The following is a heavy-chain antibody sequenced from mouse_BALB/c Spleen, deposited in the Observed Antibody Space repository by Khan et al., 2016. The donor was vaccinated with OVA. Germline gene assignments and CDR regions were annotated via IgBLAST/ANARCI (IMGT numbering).Heavy chain of an antibody. V-gene: IGHV3-2*02. Sequence: EVQLQESGPGLVKPSQSLSLTCTVTGYSITSNYAWNWIRQFPGNKVEWMGYISYSGSTNYNPSLKSRISITRDTSKNQFFLQLNSVTTEATATYYCARGNYYGYAMDYWGQGTSITVSS. J-gene: IGHJ4*01. CDR3: ARGNYYGYAMDY. CDR2: ISYSGST. D-gene: IGHD1-1*01. CDR1: GYSITSNYA.